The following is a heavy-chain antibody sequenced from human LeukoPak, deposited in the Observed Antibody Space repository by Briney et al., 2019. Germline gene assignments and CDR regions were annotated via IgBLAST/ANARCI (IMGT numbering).Heavy chain of an antibody. Sequence: PSQTLSLTCTVSGGSISSGGYYWSWIRQHPGKGREWIGYICYSGSTYYNPSLQIRVTISVDTSKNQFSLKLSSVTAADTAVYYCARGMAAVSLYYYYMDVWGKGTTVTVSS. J-gene: IGHJ6*03. V-gene: IGHV4-31*03. D-gene: IGHD6-13*01. CDR2: ICYSGST. CDR1: GGSISSGGYY. CDR3: ARGMAAVSLYYYYMDV.